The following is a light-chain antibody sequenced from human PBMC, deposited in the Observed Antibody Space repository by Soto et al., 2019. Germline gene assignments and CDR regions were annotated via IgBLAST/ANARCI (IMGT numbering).Light chain of an antibody. CDR2: VVS. V-gene: IGLV2-14*01. J-gene: IGLJ1*01. CDR1: SSDVGAYDY. CDR3: SVYTSSDTPYV. Sequence: QSVLTQPASVSGSPGQSITISCTGTSSDVGAYDYVSWYQQHPDKAPKLIIYVVSNRPSGVSDRFSGSKSGNTASLTISGLQAEDEADYYCSVYTSSDTPYVFGTGTKVTVL.